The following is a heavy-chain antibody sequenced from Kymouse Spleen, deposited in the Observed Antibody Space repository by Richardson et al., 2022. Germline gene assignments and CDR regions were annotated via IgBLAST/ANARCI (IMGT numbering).Heavy chain of an antibody. V-gene: IGHV4-39*01. Sequence: QLQLQESGPGLVKPSETLSLTCTVSGGSISSSSYYWGWIRQPPGKGLEWIGSIYYSGSTYYNPSLKSRVTISVDTSKNQFSLKLSSVTAADTAVYYCARQPGIAAAAPFDYWGQGTLVTVSS. CDR3: ARQPGIAAAAPFDY. J-gene: IGHJ4*02. D-gene: IGHD6-13*01. CDR1: GGSISSSSYY. CDR2: IYYSGST.